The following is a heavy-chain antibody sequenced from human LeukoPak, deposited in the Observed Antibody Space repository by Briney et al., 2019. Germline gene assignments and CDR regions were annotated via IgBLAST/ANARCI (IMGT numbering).Heavy chain of an antibody. CDR2: IYSGGST. CDR1: GFTVSSNY. V-gene: IGHV3-66*01. CDR3: ARAEWLRSPLDY. Sequence: GGSLRLSCAASGFTVSSNYMSWVRQAPGKGLEWVSVIYSGGSTYYADSVKGRFTISRDNSKNTLYLQMNSLRAEDTAVYYCARAEWLRSPLDYWGQGTLVTVSS. D-gene: IGHD5-12*01. J-gene: IGHJ4*02.